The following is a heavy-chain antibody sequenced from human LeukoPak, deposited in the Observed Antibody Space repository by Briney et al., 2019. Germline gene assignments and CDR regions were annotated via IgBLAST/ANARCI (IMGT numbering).Heavy chain of an antibody. Sequence: GGSLRLSCAASGFTFSYAWMRWVRQAPGKGLGWVGRIKSKTDGGTTDYAAPVKGRFTISRDDSKNTLYVQMNSLKTEDTAVYYCTTDPSGYTYGYPFDYWGQGTLVTVSS. CDR2: IKSKTDGGTT. CDR1: GFTFSYAW. V-gene: IGHV3-15*01. J-gene: IGHJ4*02. CDR3: TTDPSGYTYGYPFDY. D-gene: IGHD5-18*01.